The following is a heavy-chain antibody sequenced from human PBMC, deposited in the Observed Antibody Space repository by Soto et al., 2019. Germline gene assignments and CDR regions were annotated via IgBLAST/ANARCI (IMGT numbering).Heavy chain of an antibody. CDR2: ISAYNGNT. D-gene: IGHD3-9*01. CDR1: GYTFTSYG. V-gene: IGHV1-18*01. Sequence: QVQLVQSGAEVKKPGASVKVSCRASGYTFTSYGISWVRQAPGQGLEWLGWISAYNGNTNYAQKFQGRVTMTTGTSTNTAYMELRSLRSDDSAMYFCARYILSGYYGNYYYYAMDVWGQGTTVAVSS. J-gene: IGHJ6*02. CDR3: ARYILSGYYGNYYYYAMDV.